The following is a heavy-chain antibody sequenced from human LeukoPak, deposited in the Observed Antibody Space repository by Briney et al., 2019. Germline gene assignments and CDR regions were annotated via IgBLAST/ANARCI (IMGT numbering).Heavy chain of an antibody. CDR1: GFTFTSSA. CDR2: IVVGSGNT. J-gene: IGHJ3*02. Sequence: TSVKASCKASGFTFTSSAMQWVRQARGQRLEWIGWIVVGSGNTNYAQKFQERVTITRDMSTSTAYMELSSLRSEDTAVYYCAADLEYSGSYLYAFDIWGQGTMVTVSS. CDR3: AADLEYSGSYLYAFDI. D-gene: IGHD1-26*01. V-gene: IGHV1-58*02.